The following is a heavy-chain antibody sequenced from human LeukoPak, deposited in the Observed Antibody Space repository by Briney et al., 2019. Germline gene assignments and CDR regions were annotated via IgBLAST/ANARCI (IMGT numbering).Heavy chain of an antibody. CDR3: ARWDYDFWSGYYNYYYYGMDV. CDR2: IIPIFGTA. CDR1: GGTFSSYA. J-gene: IGHJ6*02. V-gene: IGHV1-69*05. Sequence: SVKVSCKASGGTFSSYAISWVRQAPGQGLEWMGGIIPIFGTANYAQKLQGRVTMTTDTSTSTAYMELRSLRSDDTAVYYCARWDYDFWSGYYNYYYYGMDVWGQGTTVTVSS. D-gene: IGHD3-3*01.